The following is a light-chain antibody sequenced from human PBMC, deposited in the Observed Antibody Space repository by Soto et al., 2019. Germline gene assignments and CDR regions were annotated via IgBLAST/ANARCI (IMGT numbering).Light chain of an antibody. J-gene: IGLJ1*01. CDR2: KVS. V-gene: IGLV2-14*01. CDR3: SSYTSSSTKV. Sequence: QSVLAQPASVSGSPGQSITISCPGTGRDVGGYNYVSWYQQHPGKAPKLMIYKVSNRPSGVSNRFSGSKSGNTASLTISGLQAEDEADYYCSSYTSSSTKVFGTGTTVTVL. CDR1: GRDVGGYNY.